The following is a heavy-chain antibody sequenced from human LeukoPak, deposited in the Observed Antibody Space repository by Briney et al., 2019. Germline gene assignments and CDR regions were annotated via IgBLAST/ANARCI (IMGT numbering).Heavy chain of an antibody. J-gene: IGHJ4*02. V-gene: IGHV3-23*01. CDR2: IRGSGDDT. D-gene: IGHD1-26*01. CDR3: ANRGSYEYYFDY. CDR1: GFTFSSYA. Sequence: GGSLRLSCAASGFTFSSYAMSWVRRAPGKGLEWVSAIRGSGDDTYYADSVKGRFTISRDNSKNTLYLQMNSLRAEDTAVYYCANRGSYEYYFDYWGQGTLVTVSS.